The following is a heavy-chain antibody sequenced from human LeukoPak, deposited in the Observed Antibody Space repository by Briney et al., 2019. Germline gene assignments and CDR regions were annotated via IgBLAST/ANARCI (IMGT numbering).Heavy chain of an antibody. CDR1: GGSISTTNYY. D-gene: IGHD2-2*03. Sequence: NPSETLSLTCTVSGGSISTTNYYWAWIRQPPGKGLEWIGSIYYSGSTYYSPSLKSRVTISVDTSKNQFSLKLSSVTAADTAVYYCARLLRVGYCSTTTCNWFDPWGQGTLVTVSS. J-gene: IGHJ5*02. V-gene: IGHV4-39*07. CDR3: ARLLRVGYCSTTTCNWFDP. CDR2: IYYSGST.